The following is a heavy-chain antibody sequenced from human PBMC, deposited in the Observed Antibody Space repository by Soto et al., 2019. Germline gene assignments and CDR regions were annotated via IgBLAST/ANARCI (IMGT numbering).Heavy chain of an antibody. CDR2: IYYSGST. CDR3: ARRKLIAAAGLYYYYGMDV. D-gene: IGHD6-13*01. Sequence: PSETLSLTCTVSGGSISSSSYYWGWIHQPPGKGLEWIGSIYYSGSTYYNPSLKSRVTISVDTSKNQFSLKLSSVTAADTAVYYCARRKLIAAAGLYYYYGMDVWGQGTTVTVSS. CDR1: GGSISSSSYY. J-gene: IGHJ6*02. V-gene: IGHV4-39*01.